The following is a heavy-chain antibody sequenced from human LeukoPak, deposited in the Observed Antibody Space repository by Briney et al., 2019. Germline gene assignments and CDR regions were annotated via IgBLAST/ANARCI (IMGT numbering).Heavy chain of an antibody. V-gene: IGHV3-64*01. CDR3: ARDLIEYSSGWNGAFDY. CDR2: ISSNGAST. CDR1: GFTFSSYA. D-gene: IGHD6-19*01. J-gene: IGHJ4*02. Sequence: GGSLRLSCAASGFTFSSYAMHWVRQAPGKGLEYVSVISSNGASTYYANSVKGRFTISRDNSKNTMYLQMGSLRTEDMAVYYCARDLIEYSSGWNGAFDYWGQGTLVTVSS.